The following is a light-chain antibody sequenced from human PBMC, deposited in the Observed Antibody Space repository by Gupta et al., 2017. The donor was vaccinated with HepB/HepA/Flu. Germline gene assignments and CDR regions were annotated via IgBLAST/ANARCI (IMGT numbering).Light chain of an antibody. J-gene: IGKJ5*01. Sequence: DIQMTQFPTSLSTSVGDRGIITCRARQKIRIQLNWYQQKPGKPPKLLSYAGSSVHMGVPSRFSSSGFGTDFTLTISSLQPEDLGTYCCEQSFIIPFTFGQGTLMDIE. CDR1: QKIRIQ. CDR2: AGS. V-gene: IGKV1-39*01. CDR3: EQSFIIPFT.